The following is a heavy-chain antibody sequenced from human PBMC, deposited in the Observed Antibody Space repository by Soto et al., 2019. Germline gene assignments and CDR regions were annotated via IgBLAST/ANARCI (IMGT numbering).Heavy chain of an antibody. J-gene: IGHJ5*02. CDR1: GGTFSSYT. D-gene: IGHD3-10*02. CDR3: ARQTVHGVFGEVLLQWFGP. V-gene: IGHV1-69*02. Sequence: QVQLVQSGAEVKKPGSSVKVSCKASGGTFSSYTISWVRQAPGQGLEWMGRIIPILGIANYAQKFQGRVTTTADNXXSXDXXEWSSVRSEDSVVYCSARQTVHGVFGEVLLQWFGPWGQGALV. CDR2: IIPILGIA.